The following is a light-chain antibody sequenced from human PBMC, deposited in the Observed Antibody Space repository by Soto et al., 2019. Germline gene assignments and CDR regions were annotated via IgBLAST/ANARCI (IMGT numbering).Light chain of an antibody. CDR2: KES. Sequence: DIQMTQSPSTLSASVGDTVTITCRASQSISNWLAWYQQKPGQAPKLLIHKESTLESGVPSRFSGSGPGTEFTLTISSLQPDDFASFYCQHYDRFAYTFGQGTELEIK. J-gene: IGKJ2*01. CDR1: QSISNW. V-gene: IGKV1-5*03. CDR3: QHYDRFAYT.